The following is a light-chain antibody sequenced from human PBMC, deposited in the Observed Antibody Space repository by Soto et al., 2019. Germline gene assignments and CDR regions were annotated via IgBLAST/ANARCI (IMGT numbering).Light chain of an antibody. V-gene: IGKV1-39*01. Sequence: DIQMTQSPSSLSASVGDRVTITCQASQSISTYLNWYQQKPGKAPKLLIYAASSLQSGVPSRFSGSGSGTDFTLTISSLQPEDFATYYCQQSYSTLLITFGQGTRL. CDR3: QQSYSTLLIT. J-gene: IGKJ5*01. CDR1: QSISTY. CDR2: AAS.